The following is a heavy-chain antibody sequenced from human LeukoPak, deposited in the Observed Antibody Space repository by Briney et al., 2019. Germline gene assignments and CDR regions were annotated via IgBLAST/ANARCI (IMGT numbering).Heavy chain of an antibody. CDR2: ISAYNGNT. Sequence: ASVKVSCKASGYTFTSYGISWVRQAPGHGLEWMGWISAYNGNTNYAQKLQGRVTMTTDTSTSTAYMELRSLRSDDTAVYYCARDRDITIFGVALPGWFDPWGQGTLVTVSS. J-gene: IGHJ5*02. V-gene: IGHV1-18*01. D-gene: IGHD3-3*01. CDR1: GYTFTSYG. CDR3: ARDRDITIFGVALPGWFDP.